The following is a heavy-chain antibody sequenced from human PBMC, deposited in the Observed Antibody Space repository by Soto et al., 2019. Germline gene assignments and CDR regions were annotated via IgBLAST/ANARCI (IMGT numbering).Heavy chain of an antibody. J-gene: IGHJ5*02. V-gene: IGHV5-10-1*01. CDR2: IDPSDSYT. CDR1: GYSFTSYW. CDR3: ARLRKVDTAMGNWFDP. Sequence: GESLKISCKGSGYSFTSYWISWVRQMPGKGLEWMGRIDPSDSYTNYSPSFQGHVTISADKSISTAYLQWSSLKASDTAMSYCARLRKVDTAMGNWFDPWGKGNLVTVSS. D-gene: IGHD5-18*01.